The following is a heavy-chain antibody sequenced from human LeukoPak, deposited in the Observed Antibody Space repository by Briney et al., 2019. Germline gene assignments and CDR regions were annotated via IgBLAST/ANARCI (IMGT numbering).Heavy chain of an antibody. D-gene: IGHD3-9*01. V-gene: IGHV3-21*04. CDR3: ARASPVLRYYDPRGNYMDV. J-gene: IGHJ6*03. Sequence: PGGSLRLSCAASGFTFSSYSMNWVRQAPGKGLEWVSSISSSSSYIYYADSVKGRFTISRDNSKNTLSLQMNSLRAEDTAVYYCARASPVLRYYDPRGNYMDVWGKGTTVTISS. CDR1: GFTFSSYS. CDR2: ISSSSSYI.